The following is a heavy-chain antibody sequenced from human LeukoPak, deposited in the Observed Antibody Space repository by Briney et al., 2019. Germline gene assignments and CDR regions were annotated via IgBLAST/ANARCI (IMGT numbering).Heavy chain of an antibody. J-gene: IGHJ6*02. D-gene: IGHD1-26*01. V-gene: IGHV3-21*01. CDR3: ARGGGLSFYGMDV. Sequence: PGGSLRLSCAASGFTFSSYSMNWVRQAPGKGLEWVSSISSSSSYIYYADSVKGRFTISRDNAKNSLYLQMNSLRAEDTAVYYCARGGGLSFYGMDVWGQGTTVTVSS. CDR1: GFTFSSYS. CDR2: ISSSSSYI.